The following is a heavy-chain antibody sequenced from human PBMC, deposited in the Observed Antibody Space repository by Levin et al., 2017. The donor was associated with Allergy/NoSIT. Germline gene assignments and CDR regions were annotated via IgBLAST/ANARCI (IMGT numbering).Heavy chain of an antibody. CDR1: GYSFTSYW. D-gene: IGHD2-15*01. CDR2: IDPSDSYT. J-gene: IGHJ5*02. V-gene: IGHV5-10-1*01. CDR3: ARHQYPRYCSGGSCYEGVDRWFDP. Sequence: GESLKISCKGSGYSFTSYWISWVRQMPGKGLEWMGRIDPSDSYTNYSPSFQGHVTISADKSISTAYLQWSSLKASDTAMYYCARHQYPRYCSGGSCYEGVDRWFDPWGQGTLDTVSS.